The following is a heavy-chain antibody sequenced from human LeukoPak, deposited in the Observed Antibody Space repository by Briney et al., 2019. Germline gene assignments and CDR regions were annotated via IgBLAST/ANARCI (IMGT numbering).Heavy chain of an antibody. CDR1: GFTFSDYY. CDR3: ARRRYVAGSDY. D-gene: IGHD6-19*01. CDR2: ISSGGSKI. J-gene: IGHJ4*02. Sequence: GGSLRLSCAASGFTFSDYYMSWILQAPGKGLEWVSYISSGGSKIYYADSVKGRFTISRDNAKNSLYLQMNSLRAEDTAVYYCARRRYVAGSDYWGQGTLVTVSS. V-gene: IGHV3-11*01.